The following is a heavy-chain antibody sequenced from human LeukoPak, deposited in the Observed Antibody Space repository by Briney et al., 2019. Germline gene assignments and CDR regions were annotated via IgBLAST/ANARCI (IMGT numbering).Heavy chain of an antibody. V-gene: IGHV4-38-2*01. CDR1: GYSISSGYY. Sequence: SETLSLTXAVSGYSISSGYYWGWIREPPGKGLEWIGRIYHSGSTNYNPSLKSRVTVSVDTSKNQFSLKLSSVTAADTAVYYCARTYNWNYDYWGQGTLVTVSS. J-gene: IGHJ4*02. CDR2: IYHSGST. D-gene: IGHD1-7*01. CDR3: ARTYNWNYDY.